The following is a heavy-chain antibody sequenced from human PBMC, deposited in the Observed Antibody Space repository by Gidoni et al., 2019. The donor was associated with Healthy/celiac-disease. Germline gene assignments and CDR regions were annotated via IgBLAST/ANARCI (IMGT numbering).Heavy chain of an antibody. CDR2: IKQDGSEK. J-gene: IGHJ6*02. D-gene: IGHD1-1*01. V-gene: IGHV3-7*01. Sequence: EVPLVESGGGLVKPGGSLRLSCPPCGFTFSRYWMIWFRQSPGKRVGRQAPGKGVEWVANIKQDGSEKYYVDSVKGRFTISRDNAKNSLYLQMNSLRAEDTAVYYCARDGAGTTYYYYYGMDVWGQGTTVTVSS. CDR1: GFTFSRYW. CDR3: ARDGAGTTYYYYYGMDV.